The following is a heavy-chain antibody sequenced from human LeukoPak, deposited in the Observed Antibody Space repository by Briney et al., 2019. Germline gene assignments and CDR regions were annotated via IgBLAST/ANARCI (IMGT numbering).Heavy chain of an antibody. J-gene: IGHJ6*03. Sequence: NASETLSLTCAVYGGSFSGYYWSWIRQPPGKGLEWIGEFNHSGSTNYNPSLKSRVTISVDTSKNQFSLKLSSVTAADTAVYYCARATRSNWNPPRLIYYMDVWGKGTTVTVSS. CDR3: ARATRSNWNPPRLIYYMDV. V-gene: IGHV4-34*01. CDR2: FNHSGST. D-gene: IGHD1-1*01. CDR1: GGSFSGYY.